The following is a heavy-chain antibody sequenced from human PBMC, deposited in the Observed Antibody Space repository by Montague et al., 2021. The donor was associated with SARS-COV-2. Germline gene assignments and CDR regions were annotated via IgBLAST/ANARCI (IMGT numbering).Heavy chain of an antibody. CDR3: AIGGGLDYDYGDYMEWFDP. V-gene: IGHV1-8*01. Sequence: SVKVSCKASGYILTSFDINWVRQASGQGLEWMGWTNPNSGKTGYAQKFQGRVTMTRNTAESTAYMELRSLRSEDTAVYYCAIGGGLDYDYGDYMEWFDPWGQGTLVTVSS. CDR2: TNPNSGKT. D-gene: IGHD4-17*01. CDR1: GYILTSFD. J-gene: IGHJ5*02.